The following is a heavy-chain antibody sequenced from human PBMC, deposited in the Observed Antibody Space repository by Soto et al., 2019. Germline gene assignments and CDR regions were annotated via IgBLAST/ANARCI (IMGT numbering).Heavy chain of an antibody. CDR1: RFSLGTYA. CDR3: ARGGADHYNYGLDV. V-gene: IGHV3-23*01. D-gene: IGHD3-10*01. CDR2: MNGAGTST. J-gene: IGHJ6*02. Sequence: GGSLRLSCTASRFSLGTYAMTWVRQPPGKGLEWVSSMNGAGTSTSHADSVKGRFATSRDSSKNTLYLEMNSLRGEDTAIYYCARGGADHYNYGLDVWGQGTTVTVSS.